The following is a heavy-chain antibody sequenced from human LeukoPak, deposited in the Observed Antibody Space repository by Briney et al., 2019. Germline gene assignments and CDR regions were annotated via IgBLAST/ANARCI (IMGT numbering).Heavy chain of an antibody. CDR2: INSDGSST. CDR1: GFTFSSYW. D-gene: IGHD3-10*01. Sequence: GGSLRLSCAASGFTFSSYWMHWVRQAPGKGLVWVSRINSDGSSTGFADSVKGRFTISRDNAKSTLYLQMNSLRAEDTAVYYCARAPGSISIYWGQGTLVTVSS. J-gene: IGHJ4*02. CDR3: ARAPGSISIY. V-gene: IGHV3-74*01.